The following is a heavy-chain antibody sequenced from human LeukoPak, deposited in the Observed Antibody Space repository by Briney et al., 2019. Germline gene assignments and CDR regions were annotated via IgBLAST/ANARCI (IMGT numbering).Heavy chain of an antibody. CDR1: GYTLTELS. J-gene: IGHJ4*02. V-gene: IGHV1-24*01. CDR3: ATLVPIRGVIIVNPYYFDY. D-gene: IGHD3-10*01. CDR2: FNPEDGET. Sequence: ASVKVSCKVSGYTLTELSMHWVRQAPGKGLEGMGGFNPEDGETIYAQKFQGRVTMTEDTSTDTAYMELSSLRSEDTAVYYRATLVPIRGVIIVNPYYFDYWGQGTLVTVSS.